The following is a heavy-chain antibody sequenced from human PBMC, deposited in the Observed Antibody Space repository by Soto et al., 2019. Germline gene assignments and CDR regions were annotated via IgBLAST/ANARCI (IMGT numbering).Heavy chain of an antibody. J-gene: IGHJ3*02. CDR3: ARMDIAVAKGAFDI. CDR1: GFTFSSYG. D-gene: IGHD6-19*01. V-gene: IGHV3-33*01. Sequence: GGSLRLSCAASGFTFSSYGMHWVRQAPGKGLEWVAVIWYDGSNKYYADSVKGRFTISRDNSKNTLYLQMNSLRAEDTAVYYCARMDIAVAKGAFDIWGQGTMVTVSS. CDR2: IWYDGSNK.